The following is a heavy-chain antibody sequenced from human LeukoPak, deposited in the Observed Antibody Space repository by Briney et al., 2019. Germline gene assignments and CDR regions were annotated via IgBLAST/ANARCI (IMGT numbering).Heavy chain of an antibody. J-gene: IGHJ4*02. CDR1: GFTFSSYS. V-gene: IGHV3-21*01. CDR3: ARAGGIESAFD. CDR2: ITSRSSHI. Sequence: PVGSLRLSCAASGFTFSSYSMSWVRQAPGKGLEWVSSITSRSSHIYHADSVRGRFTISRDNAEKSLYLQMNSLRAEDTAVYYCARAGGIESAFDWGQGTLVTVSS. D-gene: IGHD5-12*01.